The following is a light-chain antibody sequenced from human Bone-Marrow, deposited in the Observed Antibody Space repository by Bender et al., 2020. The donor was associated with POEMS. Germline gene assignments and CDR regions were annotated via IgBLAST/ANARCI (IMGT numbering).Light chain of an antibody. J-gene: IGLJ3*02. CDR3: SSYTSSTLV. V-gene: IGLV2-14*03. CDR1: SSDVGGYNF. Sequence: QSALTQPASVSGSPGQSITISSTGTSSDVGGYNFVSWYQQHPGKAPKFMIYDVRNRPSGVSNRFSGSKSGNTASLTISGLQPEDEADYYCSSYTSSTLVFGGGTKLTVL. CDR2: DVR.